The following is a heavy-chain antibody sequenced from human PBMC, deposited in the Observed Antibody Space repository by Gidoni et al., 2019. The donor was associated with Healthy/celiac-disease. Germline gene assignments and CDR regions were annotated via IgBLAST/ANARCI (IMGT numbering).Heavy chain of an antibody. CDR3: AHSRLLWFGELTANFDY. CDR2: IYWDDDK. D-gene: IGHD3-10*01. Sequence: QITLKESGPTLVKPTQTLTLTCTFSGFSLSTSGVGVGWIRQPPGKALEWLALIYWDDDKRYSPSLKSRLTITKDTSKNQVVLTMTNMDPVDTATYYCAHSRLLWFGELTANFDYWGQGTLVTVSS. V-gene: IGHV2-5*02. J-gene: IGHJ4*02. CDR1: GFSLSTSGVG.